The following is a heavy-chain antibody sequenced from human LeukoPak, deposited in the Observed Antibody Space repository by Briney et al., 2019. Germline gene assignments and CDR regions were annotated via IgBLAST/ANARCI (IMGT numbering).Heavy chain of an antibody. Sequence: SGTLSLTCAVSGGSISSSYYWSWIRQPPGKGLEWIGYIYYSGSTNYNPSLKSRVTISVDTSKNQFSLKLSSVTAADTAVYYCARDFKGDYYDSSGYRRVGAFDIWGQGTMVTVSS. V-gene: IGHV4-61*01. CDR3: ARDFKGDYYDSSGYRRVGAFDI. CDR1: GGSISSSYY. D-gene: IGHD3-22*01. CDR2: IYYSGST. J-gene: IGHJ3*02.